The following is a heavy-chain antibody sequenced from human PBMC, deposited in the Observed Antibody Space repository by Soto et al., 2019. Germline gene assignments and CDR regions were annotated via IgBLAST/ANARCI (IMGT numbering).Heavy chain of an antibody. CDR2: IYWNDDE. CDR3: AKGGSSGWYGWLDF. V-gene: IGHV2-5*01. J-gene: IGHJ5*01. CDR1: EG. Sequence: EGVGWIRRPPGKALEWLGFIYWNDDERYSPSLKSRLTITKDTSKTQVVLTMTNMDPVETASYFCAKGGSSGWYGWLDFWGQGALVIVSS. D-gene: IGHD6-19*01.